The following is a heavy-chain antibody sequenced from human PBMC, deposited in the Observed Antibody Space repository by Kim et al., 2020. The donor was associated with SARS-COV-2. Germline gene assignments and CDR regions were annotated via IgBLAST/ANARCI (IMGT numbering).Heavy chain of an antibody. CDR2: N. CDR3: ARDSSSWYFDY. D-gene: IGHD6-13*01. J-gene: IGHJ4*02. V-gene: IGHV4-59*01. Sequence: NNENPSLKSRVTRSVETSKNQYSLKLSYVTAADTAVYYCARDSSSWYFDYWGQGTLVTVSS.